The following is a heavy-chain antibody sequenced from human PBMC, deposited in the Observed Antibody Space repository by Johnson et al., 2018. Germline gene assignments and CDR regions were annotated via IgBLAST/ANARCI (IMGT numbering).Heavy chain of an antibody. CDR3: ARGAGRGGTVLVAFGI. CDR1: GGSISSYY. D-gene: IGHD2-8*02. V-gene: IGHV4-59*01. Sequence: QVQLQESGPGLVKPSETLSLTCTVSGGSISSYYWSWIRQPPGKGLEWIGYIYYSGSTNYNPSLKSRVTISVDTSKNQFSLKLSSVTAADTAVSYCARGAGRGGTVLVAFGIWGQGTMVTVSS. CDR2: IYYSGST. J-gene: IGHJ3*02.